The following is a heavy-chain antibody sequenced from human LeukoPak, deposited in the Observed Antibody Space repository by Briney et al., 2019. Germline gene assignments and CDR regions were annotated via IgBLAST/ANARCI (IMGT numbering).Heavy chain of an antibody. CDR1: GFTLSDYD. D-gene: IGHD3/OR15-3a*01. J-gene: IGHJ6*02. V-gene: IGHV3-13*01. Sequence: GGSLRLSCAASGFTLSDYDIHWVRQPIGKGLDWVSGLGSAGDKYHAGSERGRFTISREDAENSVYLQMNGLRPKDTAIYYCARAKRETSTRPWTSGMDVWGQGTRVTVSS. CDR2: LGSAGDK. CDR3: ARAKRETSTRPWTSGMDV.